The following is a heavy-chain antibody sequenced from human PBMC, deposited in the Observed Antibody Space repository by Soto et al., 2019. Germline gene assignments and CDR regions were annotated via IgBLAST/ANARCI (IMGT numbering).Heavy chain of an antibody. CDR1: GFTFSSYA. CDR2: ISYDGSNK. J-gene: IGHJ4*02. Sequence: GGSLRLSCAASGFTFSSYAMHWVRQAPGKGLEWVAVISYDGSNKYYADSVKGRFTISRDNSKNTLYLQMNSLRAEDTAVCYCARDSTYYYGSGSYPRDWGQGILVTVSS. D-gene: IGHD3-10*01. V-gene: IGHV3-30-3*01. CDR3: ARDSTYYYGSGSYPRD.